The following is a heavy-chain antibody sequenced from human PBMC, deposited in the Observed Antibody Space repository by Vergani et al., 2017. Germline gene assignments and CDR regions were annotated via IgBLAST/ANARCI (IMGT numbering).Heavy chain of an antibody. CDR2: INPNSGGT. J-gene: IGHJ5*02. CDR1: GYTFTGYY. CDR3: ARDLVVVTAKGGVVWFDP. D-gene: IGHD2-21*02. V-gene: IGHV1-2*02. Sequence: QVQLVQSGAEVKKPGASVKVSCKASGYTFTGYYMHWVRQAPGQGLEWMGWINPNSGGTNYAQKFQGRVTITADESTSTAYMELSSLRSEDTAVYYCARDLVVVTAKGGVVWFDPWGQGTLVTVSS.